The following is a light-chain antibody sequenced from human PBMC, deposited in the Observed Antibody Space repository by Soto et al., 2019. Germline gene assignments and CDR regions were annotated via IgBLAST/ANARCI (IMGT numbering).Light chain of an antibody. CDR2: GAS. CDR3: QQRYNWLT. CDR1: QTVSTY. V-gene: IGKV3-11*01. J-gene: IGKJ4*01. Sequence: IVLTQSLATLSLSPGERATLSCRARQTVSTYLSWYQHKPGQAPRLLIYGASNRATGIPARFSGSGSGTDFTLTISSLEPEDSAVYYCQQRYNWLTFGGGTKVEIK.